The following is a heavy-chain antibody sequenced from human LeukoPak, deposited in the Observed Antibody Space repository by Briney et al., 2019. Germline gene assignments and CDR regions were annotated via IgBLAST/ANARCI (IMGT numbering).Heavy chain of an antibody. CDR1: GYTFTSYD. CDR3: ARSRNYYDSSGSLTLDAFDI. Sequence: ASVKLSCKASGYTFTSYDINWVRQATGQGLEWMGWMNPNSGNTGYAQKFQGRVTMTRNTSISTAYMELSSLRSEDTAVYYCARSRNYYDSSGSLTLDAFDIWGQGTMVTVPS. V-gene: IGHV1-8*01. CDR2: MNPNSGNT. J-gene: IGHJ3*02. D-gene: IGHD3-22*01.